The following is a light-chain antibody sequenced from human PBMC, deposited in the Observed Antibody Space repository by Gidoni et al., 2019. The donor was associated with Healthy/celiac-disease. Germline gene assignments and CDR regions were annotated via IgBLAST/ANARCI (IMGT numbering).Light chain of an antibody. CDR1: SSNIGAGYA. J-gene: IGLJ3*02. CDR3: QSYDSSLSGSV. V-gene: IGLV1-40*01. CDR2: GNS. Sequence: QSVLPQPPSVSGAPAQRVTIPCTGSSSNIGAGYAVHWYQQLPGTAPKLLIYGNSNRPSGVPDRFSGSKSGTSASLAITGLQAEDEADYYCQSYDSSLSGSVFGGGTKLTVL.